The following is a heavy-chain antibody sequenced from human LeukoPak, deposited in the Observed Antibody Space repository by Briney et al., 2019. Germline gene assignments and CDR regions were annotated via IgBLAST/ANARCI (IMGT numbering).Heavy chain of an antibody. CDR3: ASTYSSSWTGFADY. V-gene: IGHV7-4-1*02. Sequence: SVXVSCKASGYTFTSYAMNWVRQAPGQGLEWMGWINTNTGNPTYAQGFTGRFVFSLDTSVSTAYLQISSLKAEDTAVYYCASTYSSSWTGFADYWGQGTLVTVSS. CDR1: GYTFTSYA. D-gene: IGHD6-13*01. J-gene: IGHJ4*02. CDR2: INTNTGNP.